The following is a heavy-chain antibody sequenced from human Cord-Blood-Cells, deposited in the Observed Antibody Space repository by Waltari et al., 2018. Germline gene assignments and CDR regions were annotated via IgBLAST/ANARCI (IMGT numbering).Heavy chain of an antibody. CDR2: IYYSGST. V-gene: IGHV4-39*01. CDR1: GGSISSSRYY. J-gene: IGHJ3*02. D-gene: IGHD6-13*01. Sequence: QLQLQESGPGLVTPSETLSLTCTVPGGSISSSRYYWGWIRQPPGKGLEWIGSIYYSGSTYYNPSLKSRVTISVDTSKNQFSLKLSSVTAADTAVYYCARRGIAAAGDAFDIWGQGTMVTVSS. CDR3: ARRGIAAAGDAFDI.